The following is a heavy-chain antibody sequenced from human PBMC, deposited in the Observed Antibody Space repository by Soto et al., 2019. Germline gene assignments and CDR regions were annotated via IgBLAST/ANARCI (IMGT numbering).Heavy chain of an antibody. V-gene: IGHV1-46*01. D-gene: IGHD4-17*01. CDR3: ARDNSHNYGTTAASSRFHP. J-gene: IGHJ5*02. CDR2: INPSCDSR. CDR1: GFSFSDYF. Sequence: ASVKVSCKASGFSFSDYFMHWVRQAPVQGLEWMGVINPSCDSRNYAQKFQGRVTITRDTSTSTVYMDLSSLRYEDTAVYYCARDNSHNYGTTAASSRFHPWGQGTPVTVSS.